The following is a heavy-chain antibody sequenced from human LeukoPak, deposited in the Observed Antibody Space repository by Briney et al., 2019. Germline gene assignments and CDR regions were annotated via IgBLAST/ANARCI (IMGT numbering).Heavy chain of an antibody. V-gene: IGHV5-51*01. Sequence: PGESLKISCKASGYSFPNYWIAWVRQMPGKGLEWMGIIYPGDSDTRYNPSFQGQVTISADKSISTAYLQWSSLKASDTAIYYCARLHCSGGSCYSGSAYYFDYWGQGTLVTVSS. J-gene: IGHJ4*02. CDR1: GYSFPNYW. D-gene: IGHD2-15*01. CDR2: IYPGDSDT. CDR3: ARLHCSGGSCYSGSAYYFDY.